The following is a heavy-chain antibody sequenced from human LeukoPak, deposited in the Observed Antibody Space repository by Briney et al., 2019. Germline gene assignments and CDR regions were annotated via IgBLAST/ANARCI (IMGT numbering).Heavy chain of an antibody. V-gene: IGHV3-48*02. CDR1: GFPFSIYS. J-gene: IGHJ4*02. D-gene: IGHD2-2*02. CDR2: ISSSSTI. CDR3: AREYLD. Sequence: QPGGSLRLSCAACGFPFSIYSVNGVRPAPGKGLEWVSYISSSSTIYVADSVKGRFTISRDNVKNSLYLQMNSLRDEDTAVYYCAREYLDWGQGTLVTVSS.